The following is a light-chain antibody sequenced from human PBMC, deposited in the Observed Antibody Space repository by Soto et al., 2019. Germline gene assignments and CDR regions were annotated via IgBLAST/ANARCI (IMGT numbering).Light chain of an antibody. CDR1: TSDVGSYNR. V-gene: IGLV2-18*02. Sequence: QSALTQPPSVSGSPGQSVAISCIGTTSDVGSYNRVSWYQQPPGTAPKLMIYEVSNRPSGVPDRFSGSKSGNTASLTISGLQAEDEADYYCSSYTNSNTYVFGAGTQLTVL. CDR3: SSYTNSNTYV. J-gene: IGLJ7*01. CDR2: EVS.